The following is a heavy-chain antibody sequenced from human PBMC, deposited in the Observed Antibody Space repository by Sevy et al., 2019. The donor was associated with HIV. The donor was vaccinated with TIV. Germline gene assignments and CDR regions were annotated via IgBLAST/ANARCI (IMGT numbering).Heavy chain of an antibody. D-gene: IGHD3-10*01. CDR3: ASSVRGVIPHDAFDI. CDR1: GYTFTGYY. Sequence: ASVKVSCKASGYTFTGYYMHWVRQAPGKGLEWMGWINPNSGGTNYAQKFQGRVTMTRDTSISTAYMELSRLRSDDTAVYYCASSVRGVIPHDAFDIWGQGTMVTVSS. V-gene: IGHV1-2*02. CDR2: INPNSGGT. J-gene: IGHJ3*02.